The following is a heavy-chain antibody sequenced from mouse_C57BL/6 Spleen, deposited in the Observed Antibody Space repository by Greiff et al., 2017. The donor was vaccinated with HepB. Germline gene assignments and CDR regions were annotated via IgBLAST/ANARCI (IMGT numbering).Heavy chain of an antibody. CDR3: ARDTGPYYFDY. J-gene: IGHJ2*01. Sequence: EVHLVESGPGLVKPSQSLSLTCSVTGYSITSGYYWNWIRQFPGNKLEWMGYISYDGSNNYNPSLKNRISITRDTSKNQFFLKLNSVTTEDTATYYCARDTGPYYFDYWGQGTTLTVSS. CDR1: GYSITSGYY. CDR2: ISYDGSN. V-gene: IGHV3-6*01. D-gene: IGHD3-2*02.